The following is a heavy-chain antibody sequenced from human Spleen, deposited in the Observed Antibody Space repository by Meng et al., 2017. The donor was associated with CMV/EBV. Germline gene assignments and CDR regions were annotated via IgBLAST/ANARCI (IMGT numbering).Heavy chain of an antibody. CDR1: GFTFSSYS. CDR3: ARDAFGATYTFDI. Sequence: GESLKISCAASGFTFSSYSMNWVRQAPGKGLEWVSSISSSSSYIYYADSVKGRFTISRDNAKNSLYLQMNSLRAEDTAVYYCARDAFGATYTFDIWGQGTMVTVSS. D-gene: IGHD3-10*01. V-gene: IGHV3-21*01. J-gene: IGHJ3*02. CDR2: ISSSSSYI.